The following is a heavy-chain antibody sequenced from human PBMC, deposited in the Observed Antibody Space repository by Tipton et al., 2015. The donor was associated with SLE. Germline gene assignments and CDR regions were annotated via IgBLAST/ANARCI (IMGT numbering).Heavy chain of an antibody. D-gene: IGHD6-13*01. J-gene: IGHJ1*01. CDR2: IYSGGGT. Sequence: SLRLSCAASGFTFNDYAMSWVRQAPGKGLEWVSVIYSGGGTSYADSVMGRFTISRDNSKNTLYLQMNSLRSEDTAVFYCARGDSSSLVGYFRHWGQGTLVTVSA. CDR1: GFTFNDYA. V-gene: IGHV3-23*03. CDR3: ARGDSSSLVGYFRH.